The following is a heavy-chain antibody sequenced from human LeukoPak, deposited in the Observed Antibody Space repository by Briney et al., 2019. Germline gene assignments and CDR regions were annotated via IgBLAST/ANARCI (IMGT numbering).Heavy chain of an antibody. D-gene: IGHD5-18*01. CDR2: TRSKGNNYAT. Sequence: PGGSLKLSCAASGFDFSGSAMHWVRQAPGKGLEWVGRTRSKGNNYATAYAASVKGRFTISRDDSKNTAYLQMNSLKNEDTAVYYCSRNPQDTAMVGNDYWGQGTLVTVSS. V-gene: IGHV3-73*01. J-gene: IGHJ4*02. CDR3: SRNPQDTAMVGNDY. CDR1: GFDFSGSA.